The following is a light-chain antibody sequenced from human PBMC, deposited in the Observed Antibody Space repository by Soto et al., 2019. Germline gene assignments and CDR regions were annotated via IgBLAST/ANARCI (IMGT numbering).Light chain of an antibody. Sequence: QSALTQPASVSGSPGQSITISCTGTSSDVGGYNYVSWYQQHPVKAHKLMIYDVSNRPSGVSNRFSGSKSGNTASLTISGLQADDEADYYCRSYTSSSTPVVFGGGTQLTVL. CDR2: DVS. V-gene: IGLV2-14*01. J-gene: IGLJ2*01. CDR1: SSDVGGYNY. CDR3: RSYTSSSTPVV.